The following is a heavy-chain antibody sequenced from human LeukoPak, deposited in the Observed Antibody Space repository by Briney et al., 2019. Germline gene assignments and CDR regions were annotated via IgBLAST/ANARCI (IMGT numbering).Heavy chain of an antibody. CDR3: ARGGAGCSSTSCYFRFDP. Sequence: SETLSLTCTVSGGSISSYYWSWIRQPPGKGLEWIGYIYYSGSTNYNPSLKSRFTISVDTSKNQFSLKLRPVTAADTAVYYCARGGAGCSSTSCYFRFDPWGQGTLVTVSS. J-gene: IGHJ5*02. D-gene: IGHD2-2*01. V-gene: IGHV4-59*01. CDR2: IYYSGST. CDR1: GGSISSYY.